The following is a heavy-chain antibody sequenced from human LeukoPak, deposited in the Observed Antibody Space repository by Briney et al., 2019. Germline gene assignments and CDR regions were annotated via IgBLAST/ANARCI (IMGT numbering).Heavy chain of an antibody. Sequence: KPSQIPSLTCTVSGGSITSGSYYWSWIRQPAGKGLEWIGRIYTSGGTNYNPSLKSRVTISVDTSKNQFSLNLNSVTAADTAVYYCARGAHDNWFDPWGQGTLVTVSS. CDR1: GGSITSGSYY. CDR3: ARGAHDNWFDP. D-gene: IGHD1-26*01. V-gene: IGHV4-61*02. J-gene: IGHJ5*02. CDR2: IYTSGGT.